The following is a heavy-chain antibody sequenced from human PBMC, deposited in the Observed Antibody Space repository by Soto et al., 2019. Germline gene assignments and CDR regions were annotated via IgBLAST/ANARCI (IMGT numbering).Heavy chain of an antibody. D-gene: IGHD3-10*01. CDR1: GFTFISYA. Sequence: GGSLRLSCAASGFTFISYAMSWVLQAPWKGLEWVSAISGSGGSTYYADSVKGRFTISRDNSKNTLYLQMNSLRAEDTAVYYCAKDRDYGSGSDWFDPWGQGTLVTVSS. CDR3: AKDRDYGSGSDWFDP. J-gene: IGHJ5*02. V-gene: IGHV3-23*01. CDR2: ISGSGGST.